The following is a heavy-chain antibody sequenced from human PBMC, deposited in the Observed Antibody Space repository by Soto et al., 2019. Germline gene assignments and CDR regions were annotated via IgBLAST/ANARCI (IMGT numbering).Heavy chain of an antibody. CDR2: IYTSGSP. CDR1: VGSISSYY. D-gene: IGHD4-17*01. V-gene: IGHV4-4*07. Sequence: SETLSFTCTVSVGSISSYYWGLIRQPAGKGLEWIGRIYTSGSPNYNPSLKSRVTISVDTSKKQFSLKLTSVTTAYTAVYYCAYGGYSSGGSYYYGMEVWGQGTKVTVSS. J-gene: IGHJ6*01. CDR3: AYGGYSSGGSYYYGMEV.